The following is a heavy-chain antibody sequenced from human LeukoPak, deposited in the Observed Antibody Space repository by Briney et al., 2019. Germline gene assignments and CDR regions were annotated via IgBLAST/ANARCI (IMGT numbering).Heavy chain of an antibody. CDR2: IDPSDSYT. J-gene: IGHJ4*02. Sequence: AGESLNISCQGSDYSFSSYWSTWVRQIPGKGLEWMGRIDPSDSYTNYNPSFKGHVTISADKSIDTAYLQWSSLKASDTAMYYCARHPPRAADRDYWGQGTLVTVSS. CDR3: ARHPPRAADRDY. CDR1: DYSFSSYW. V-gene: IGHV5-10-1*01.